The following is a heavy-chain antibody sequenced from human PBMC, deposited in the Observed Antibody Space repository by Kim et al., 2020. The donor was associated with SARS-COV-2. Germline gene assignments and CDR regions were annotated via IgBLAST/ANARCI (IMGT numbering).Heavy chain of an antibody. CDR3: ARDRPCGGDCGVDY. CDR2: ISSSSSYT. V-gene: IGHV3-11*05. Sequence: GGSLRLSCAASGFTFSDYYMSWIRQAPGKGLEWVSYISSSSSYTNYADSVKGRFTISRDNAKNSLYLQMNSLRAEDTAVYYCARDRPCGGDCGVDYWGQGTLVTVSS. J-gene: IGHJ4*02. CDR1: GFTFSDYY. D-gene: IGHD2-21*02.